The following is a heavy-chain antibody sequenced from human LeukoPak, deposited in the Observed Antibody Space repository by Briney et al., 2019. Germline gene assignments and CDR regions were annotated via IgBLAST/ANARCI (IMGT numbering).Heavy chain of an antibody. Sequence: GRSLRLSCAASGFTFSSYGMHWVRQAPGKGLEWVAVISYDGSNKYYADSVKGRFTISRDNSKNTLYLQMNSLRAEDTAVYYCAREPEVGARQSRYYYYGMDVWGQGTTVTVSS. CDR2: ISYDGSNK. D-gene: IGHD1-26*01. J-gene: IGHJ6*02. V-gene: IGHV3-30*03. CDR1: GFTFSSYG. CDR3: AREPEVGARQSRYYYYGMDV.